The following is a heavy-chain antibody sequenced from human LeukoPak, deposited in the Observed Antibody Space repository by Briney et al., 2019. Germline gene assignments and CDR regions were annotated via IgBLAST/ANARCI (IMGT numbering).Heavy chain of an antibody. CDR3: AKGITMVRGVMGDAFDI. J-gene: IGHJ3*02. CDR2: ISYDGSNK. V-gene: IGHV3-30*18. Sequence: GGSLRLSCAASGFTFSSYGMHWVRQAPGKGLEWVAVISYDGSNKYYADSVKGRFTISRDNSKNTLYLQMNSLRAEDPAVYYCAKGITMVRGVMGDAFDIWGQGTMVTVSS. CDR1: GFTFSSYG. D-gene: IGHD3-10*01.